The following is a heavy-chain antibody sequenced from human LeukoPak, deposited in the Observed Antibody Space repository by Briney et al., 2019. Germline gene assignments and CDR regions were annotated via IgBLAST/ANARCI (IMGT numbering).Heavy chain of an antibody. CDR2: ISWNSGSI. CDR1: GFTFDDYA. J-gene: IGHJ3*02. D-gene: IGHD5-12*01. CDR3: AKDFKRWLQLEEAFDI. Sequence: PGGSLRLSCAASGFTFDDYAMHWVRQAPGKGLEWVSGISWNSGSIGYADSVKGRFTISRDNAKNSLYLQMNSLRAEDTALYYCAKDFKRWLQLEEAFDIWGQGTMVTVSS. V-gene: IGHV3-9*01.